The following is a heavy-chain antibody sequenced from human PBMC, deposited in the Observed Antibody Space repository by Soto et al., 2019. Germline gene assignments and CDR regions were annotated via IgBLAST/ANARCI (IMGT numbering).Heavy chain of an antibody. CDR1: GFTFNTYS. Sequence: QVQLEESGGGVVQPGRSLRLSCEASGFTFNTYSMHWVRRPPGKGLEWLAAIWYDGTQKYYADSVKGRFIISRDNSKKTLYLEMNSLRAGDTAVYYCARAGGTTVTGLWHFDSWGQGTLVTVSS. V-gene: IGHV3-33*01. D-gene: IGHD4-17*01. CDR3: ARAGGTTVTGLWHFDS. CDR2: IWYDGTQK. J-gene: IGHJ4*02.